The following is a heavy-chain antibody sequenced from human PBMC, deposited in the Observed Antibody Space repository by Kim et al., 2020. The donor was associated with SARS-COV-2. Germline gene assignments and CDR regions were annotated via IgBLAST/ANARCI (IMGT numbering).Heavy chain of an antibody. CDR3: AKDSNSIAAALNWFDP. D-gene: IGHD6-13*01. CDR1: GFTFSSYA. V-gene: IGHV3-23*01. J-gene: IGHJ5*02. Sequence: GGSLRLSCAASGFTFSSYAMSWVRQAPGKGLEWVSAISGSGGSTYYADSVKGRFTISRDNSKNTLYLQMNSLRAEDTAVYYCAKDSNSIAAALNWFDPWGQGTLVTVSS. CDR2: ISGSGGST.